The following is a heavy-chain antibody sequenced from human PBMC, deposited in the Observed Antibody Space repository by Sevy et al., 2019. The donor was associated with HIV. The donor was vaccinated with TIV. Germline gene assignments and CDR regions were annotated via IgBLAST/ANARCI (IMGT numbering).Heavy chain of an antibody. CDR2: ISAYDGNT. CDR1: GYTFNTFG. J-gene: IGHJ6*02. Sequence: ASVKVSCKTSGYTFNTFGINWVRQAPGQGLQWVGWISAYDGNTKYLQHLQGRVSMTTEKSTSTVYMELKNLRSDDTAGYYCARDSIPLVQGIIITPYYYGMDVWGQGTTVTVSS. V-gene: IGHV1-18*04. CDR3: ARDSIPLVQGIIITPYYYGMDV. D-gene: IGHD3-10*01.